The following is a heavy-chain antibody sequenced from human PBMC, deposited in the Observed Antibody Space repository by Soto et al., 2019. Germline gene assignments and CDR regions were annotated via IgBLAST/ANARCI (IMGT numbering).Heavy chain of an antibody. CDR1: GGSFSGYY. Sequence: SETLSLTCAVYGGSFSGYYWSWIRQPPGKGLEWIGETNHSGSTNYNPSLKSRVTISVDTSKNQFSLKLSSVTAADTAVYYCARAGSGSYYACFQHWGQGTLVTVSS. V-gene: IGHV4-34*01. CDR2: TNHSGST. CDR3: ARAGSGSYYACFQH. D-gene: IGHD1-26*01. J-gene: IGHJ1*01.